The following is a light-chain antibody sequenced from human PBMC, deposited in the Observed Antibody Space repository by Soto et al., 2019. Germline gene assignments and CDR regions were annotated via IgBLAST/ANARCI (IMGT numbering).Light chain of an antibody. V-gene: IGKV3-11*01. CDR3: QPRSNWRPLT. J-gene: IGKJ5*01. CDR2: DAS. Sequence: ETVLTQSPATLPLPPGERTTLSCRASQSVNTYLAWYQQKPGQAPRLLTHDASNRAADIPARFSGSGSGTGFTLTISSLAPEDCAVYDDQPRSNWRPLTFGHATRLVIK. CDR1: QSVNTY.